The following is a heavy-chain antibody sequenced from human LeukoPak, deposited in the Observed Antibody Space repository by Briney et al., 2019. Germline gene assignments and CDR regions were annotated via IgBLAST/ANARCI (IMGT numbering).Heavy chain of an antibody. J-gene: IGHJ4*02. Sequence: PGGSLRLSCAASGFTFSSYSMNWVRQAPGKGLEWVSYISSSSSTIYYADSVKGRFTISRDNAKNSLYLQMNSLRAEDTALYYCAREFGLAGPYFDYWGQGTLVTVSS. CDR2: ISSSSSTI. CDR1: GFTFSSYS. CDR3: AREFGLAGPYFDY. D-gene: IGHD3-3*01. V-gene: IGHV3-48*01.